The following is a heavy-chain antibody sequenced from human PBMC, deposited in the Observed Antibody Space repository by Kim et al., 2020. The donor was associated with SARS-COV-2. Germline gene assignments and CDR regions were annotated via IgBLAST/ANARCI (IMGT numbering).Heavy chain of an antibody. CDR1: GFTFSSTG. CDR3: AKGGTTGYNLSPYFDS. Sequence: GGSLRLSCAASGFTFSSTGMHWVRQAPGKGLEWVSFIWYNGNKKYYIDSVKDRFTISRDNSRNTIYLQMNSLRAEDTAVYYCAKGGTTGYNLSPYFDSWGQGIMVTVSS. CDR2: IWYNGNKK. J-gene: IGHJ4*02. V-gene: IGHV3-30*02. D-gene: IGHD1-1*01.